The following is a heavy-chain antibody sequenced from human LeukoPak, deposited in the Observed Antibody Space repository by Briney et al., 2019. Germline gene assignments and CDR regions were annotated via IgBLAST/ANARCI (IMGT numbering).Heavy chain of an antibody. CDR3: ARGDCSSTSCLDY. Sequence: ASVKVSCEVSGYTLTELSMHWVRQAPGKGLEWMGGFDPEDGETIYAQNLQGRVTMTTDTSTSTAYMELRSLRSDDTAVYYCARGDCSSTSCLDYWGQGTLVTVSP. J-gene: IGHJ4*02. CDR2: FDPEDGET. D-gene: IGHD2-2*01. V-gene: IGHV1-24*01. CDR1: GYTLTELS.